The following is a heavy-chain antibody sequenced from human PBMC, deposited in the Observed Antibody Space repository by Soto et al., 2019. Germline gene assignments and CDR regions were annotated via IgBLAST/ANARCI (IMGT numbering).Heavy chain of an antibody. Sequence: EVQLVQSAAEVKKPGESLRISCKGSGYSFPSHWIGWVRQMPGKGLEWMGMIYPGDSDVRYSPSFEGQVTISADKSISTAYLQWNSLKASDTAMYYFARHETQQLVKWFDPWGQGTLVIVSS. V-gene: IGHV5-51*01. CDR3: ARHETQQLVKWFDP. J-gene: IGHJ5*02. D-gene: IGHD6-13*01. CDR1: GYSFPSHW. CDR2: IYPGDSDV.